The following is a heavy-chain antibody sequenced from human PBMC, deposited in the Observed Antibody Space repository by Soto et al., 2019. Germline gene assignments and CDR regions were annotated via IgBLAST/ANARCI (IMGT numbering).Heavy chain of an antibody. Sequence: EVQLLESGGGLVQPGGSLRLSCAASGFTFSSYARSWVRQAPGKGLEWVSAMSGSGGSTYYADSVKGRFTISRDNSKNTLYLQMNSLRAEDTAVYYCAKDGVENWGGRFDYWGQGTLGTVSS. CDR2: MSGSGGST. CDR3: AKDGVENWGGRFDY. J-gene: IGHJ4*02. CDR1: GFTFSSYA. V-gene: IGHV3-23*01. D-gene: IGHD7-27*01.